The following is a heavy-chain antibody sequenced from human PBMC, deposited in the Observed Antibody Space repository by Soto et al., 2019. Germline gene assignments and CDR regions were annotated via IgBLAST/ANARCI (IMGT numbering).Heavy chain of an antibody. CDR2: INAGNGNA. J-gene: IGHJ3*02. Sequence: GASVKVSCKASGYTFPSYAFHWVRQAPGQRLEWMGWINAGNGNAKYSQKFQGRVTITRDTSASTAYMELSSLRSEDTAVYYCARDQRSPAAFDIWGQGTMVTVSS. CDR3: ARDQRSPAAFDI. D-gene: IGHD2-2*01. CDR1: GYTFPSYA. V-gene: IGHV1-3*01.